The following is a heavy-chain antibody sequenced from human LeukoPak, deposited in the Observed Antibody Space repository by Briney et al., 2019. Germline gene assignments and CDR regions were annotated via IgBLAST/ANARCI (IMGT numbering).Heavy chain of an antibody. CDR1: GYTFTGYY. J-gene: IGHJ4*02. D-gene: IGHD1-26*01. Sequence: ASVKVSCKASGYTFTGYYMHWVRQAPGQGLEWMGWINPNSGGTKYAQKFQGRVTMTRDTSISTAYMELSRLRSDDTAVYYCARMSNELSFDYWGQGTLITVSS. V-gene: IGHV1-2*02. CDR3: ARMSNELSFDY. CDR2: INPNSGGT.